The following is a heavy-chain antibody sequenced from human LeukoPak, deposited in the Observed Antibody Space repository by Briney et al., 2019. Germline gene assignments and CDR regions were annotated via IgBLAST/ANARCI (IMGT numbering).Heavy chain of an antibody. CDR1: GYTFTSYY. V-gene: IGHV1-8*01. CDR2: MNPNSGNT. Sequence: ASVKVSCKASGYTFTSYYINWVRQATGQGLEWMGWMNPNSGNTGYAQKFQGRVTMTRNTSISTAYMELSSLRSEDTAVYYCARSITMVRGVIDWFDPWGQGTLVTVSS. CDR3: ARSITMVRGVIDWFDP. D-gene: IGHD3-10*01. J-gene: IGHJ5*02.